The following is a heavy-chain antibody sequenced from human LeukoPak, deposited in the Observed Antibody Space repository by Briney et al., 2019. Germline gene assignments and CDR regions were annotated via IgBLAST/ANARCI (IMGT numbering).Heavy chain of an antibody. D-gene: IGHD2-2*01. J-gene: IGHJ4*02. Sequence: ASVNVSCKASGYTFTSYYMHWVRQAPGQGLEWMGIINPSGGSTSYAQKFQGRVTMTRDTSTSTVYMELSSLRSEDTAVYYCAARGYCSSTSCYSVDYWGQGTLVTVSS. V-gene: IGHV1-46*01. CDR3: AARGYCSSTSCYSVDY. CDR2: INPSGGST. CDR1: GYTFTSYY.